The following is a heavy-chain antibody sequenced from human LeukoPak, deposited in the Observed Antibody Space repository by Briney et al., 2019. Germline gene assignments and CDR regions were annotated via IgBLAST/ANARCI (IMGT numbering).Heavy chain of an antibody. CDR1: GFTFSSYA. CDR2: ISYDGSNK. V-gene: IGHV3-30-3*01. CDR3: ARGGRWIKLWLDY. Sequence: GGSLRLSCAASGFTFSSYAMHWVRQAPGKGLEWVAVISYDGSNKYYADSVKGRFTISRDNSKNTLYLQMNSLRAEDTAVYYCARGGRWIKLWLDYWGQGTLVTVPS. J-gene: IGHJ4*02. D-gene: IGHD5-18*01.